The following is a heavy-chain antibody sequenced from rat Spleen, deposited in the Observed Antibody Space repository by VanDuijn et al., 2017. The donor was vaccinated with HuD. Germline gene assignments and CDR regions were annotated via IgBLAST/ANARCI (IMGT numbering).Heavy chain of an antibody. CDR1: GYTIPSGYD. CDR3: ARKAIRGFDY. Sequence: EIQLQESGPGLVKPSQSLSLTCSVTGYTIPSGYDWSWIRKFPGNKMEWMGYITYSGTPKYNPSRKSRIAITRDTSKNQFFLQLNSVTTEDTATYYCARKAIRGFDYWGQGVMVTVSS. CDR2: ITYSGTP. J-gene: IGHJ2*01. D-gene: IGHD4-3*01. V-gene: IGHV3-4*01.